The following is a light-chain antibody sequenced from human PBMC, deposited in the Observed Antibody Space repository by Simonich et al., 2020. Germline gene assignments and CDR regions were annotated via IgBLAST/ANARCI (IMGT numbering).Light chain of an antibody. CDR3: CSYAGSSTVV. Sequence: QSALTQPASVSGSPGQSITIPCTGTRSDVGGYNLVSWYQQHPGKAPKLMIFEGSNRPSGVSNRFSGSKSGNTASLTISGLQAEDEADYYCCSYAGSSTVVFGGGTKLTVL. CDR1: RSDVGGYNL. CDR2: EGS. J-gene: IGLJ2*01. V-gene: IGLV2-23*01.